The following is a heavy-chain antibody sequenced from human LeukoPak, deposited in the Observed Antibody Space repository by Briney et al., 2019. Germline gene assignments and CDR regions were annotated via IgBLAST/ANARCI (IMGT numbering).Heavy chain of an antibody. V-gene: IGHV3-74*01. Sequence: PGGSLRLSCAASGFTFGSYWMYWVRRAPGKGLVYIARINNDGGGTTYADSVKGRFTISRDNARNGVYLQMNSLRVEDTAVYCCARGGPYHAFDIWGQGTMVTV. CDR2: INNDGGGT. CDR3: ARGGPYHAFDI. J-gene: IGHJ3*02. CDR1: GFTFGSYW. D-gene: IGHD2-2*02.